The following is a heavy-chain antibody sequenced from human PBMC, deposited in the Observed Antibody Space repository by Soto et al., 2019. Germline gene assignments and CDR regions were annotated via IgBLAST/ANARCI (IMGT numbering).Heavy chain of an antibody. CDR3: AKILQLGDYAYYYYGMDV. V-gene: IGHV3-30*18. J-gene: IGHJ6*02. Sequence: QVQLVESGGGVVQPGRSLRLSCAASGFTFSSYGMHWVRQAPGKGLEWVAVISYDGSNKYYADSVKGRFTISRDNSKNTVXLQMNSLRAEDTAVYYCAKILQLGDYAYYYYGMDVWGQGTTVTVSS. D-gene: IGHD4-17*01. CDR1: GFTFSSYG. CDR2: ISYDGSNK.